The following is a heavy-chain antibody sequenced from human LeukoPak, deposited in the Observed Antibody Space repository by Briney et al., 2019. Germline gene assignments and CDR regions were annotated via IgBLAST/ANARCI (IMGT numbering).Heavy chain of an antibody. CDR2: INWNGGST. Sequence: GGSLRLSCAASGFTFDDYGMSWVRQAPGKGLEWVSGINWNGGSTGYADSVKGRFTISRDNAKNSLYLQMNSPRAEDTALYYCARHTDRAYYYYYMDVWGKGTTVTVSS. V-gene: IGHV3-20*04. CDR1: GFTFDDYG. J-gene: IGHJ6*03. D-gene: IGHD4-17*01. CDR3: ARHTDRAYYYYYMDV.